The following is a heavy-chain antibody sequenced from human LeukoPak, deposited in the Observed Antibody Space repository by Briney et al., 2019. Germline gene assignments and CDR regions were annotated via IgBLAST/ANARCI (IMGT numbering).Heavy chain of an antibody. V-gene: IGHV3-15*01. CDR3: TTDPYYYDSSGYYPGDAFDI. D-gene: IGHD3-22*01. CDR1: GFTFSSAW. CDR2: IKSKTDGGTT. J-gene: IGHJ3*02. Sequence: GGSLRLSCAASGFTFSSAWMNWVRQAPGKGLEWVGRIKSKTDGGTTDYAAPVKGRFTISRDDSKNTLYLQMNSLKTEDTAVYYCTTDPYYYDSSGYYPGDAFDIWGQGTMVTVSS.